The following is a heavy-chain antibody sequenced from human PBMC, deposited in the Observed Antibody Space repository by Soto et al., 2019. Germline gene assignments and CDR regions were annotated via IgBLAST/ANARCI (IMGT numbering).Heavy chain of an antibody. CDR2: IIPIFGTA. J-gene: IGHJ6*02. CDR1: GGTFSSYA. D-gene: IGHD5-18*01. CDR3: ARDSRDTAMLALHYYGMDV. V-gene: IGHV1-69*13. Sequence: SVKVSCKASGGTFSSYAISWVRQAPGQGLEWMGGIIPIFGTANYAQKFQGRVTITADESTSTAYMELSSLRSEDTAVYYCARDSRDTAMLALHYYGMDVWGQGTTVTVSS.